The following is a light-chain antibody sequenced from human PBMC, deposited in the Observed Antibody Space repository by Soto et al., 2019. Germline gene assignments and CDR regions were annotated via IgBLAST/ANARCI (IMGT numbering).Light chain of an antibody. Sequence: QSVLTQPPSASGIPGQRVTISCSGSSSNIGKNYVYWYQQLPGTAPKLLIYKNNQRPSGVPDRFSGSKSGTSASLAISGLRSEDEADYYCATWDASLSGWVFGGGTKLTVL. V-gene: IGLV1-47*01. CDR3: ATWDASLSGWV. J-gene: IGLJ3*02. CDR1: SSNIGKNY. CDR2: KNN.